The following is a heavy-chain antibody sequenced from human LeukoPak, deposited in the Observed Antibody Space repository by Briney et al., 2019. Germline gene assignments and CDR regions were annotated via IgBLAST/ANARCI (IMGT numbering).Heavy chain of an antibody. Sequence: PGRSLRLSCAASGFTFSSHAMHWVRQAPGKGLEWVAVISYDGTNKYYADSVKGRFTISRDNSKNTLYLQMNSLRAENTAVYYCARERNRDYGGHKRRYYGMDVWGQGTTVTVSS. CDR3: ARERNRDYGGHKRRYYGMDV. J-gene: IGHJ6*02. CDR1: GFTFSSHA. V-gene: IGHV3-30-3*01. D-gene: IGHD4-23*01. CDR2: ISYDGTNK.